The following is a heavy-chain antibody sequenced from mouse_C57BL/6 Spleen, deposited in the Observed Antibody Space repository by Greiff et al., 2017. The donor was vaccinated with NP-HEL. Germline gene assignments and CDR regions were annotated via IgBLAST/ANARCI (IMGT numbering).Heavy chain of an antibody. V-gene: IGHV5-17*01. CDR3: ARLPYYDYDYYAMDY. Sequence: EVHLVESGGGLVKPGGSLKLSCADSGFTFSDYGMHWVRQAPEKGLEWVAYISSGSSTIYYADTVKGRFTISRDNAKNTLFLQMTSLRSEDTAMYYCARLPYYDYDYYAMDYWGQGTSVTVSS. CDR2: ISSGSSTI. D-gene: IGHD2-4*01. J-gene: IGHJ4*01. CDR1: GFTFSDYG.